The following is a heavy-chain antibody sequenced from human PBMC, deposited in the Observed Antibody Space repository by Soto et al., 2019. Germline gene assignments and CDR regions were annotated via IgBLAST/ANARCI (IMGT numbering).Heavy chain of an antibody. Sequence: QITLKESGPTLVKPTQTLTLTCTFSGFSLTTRGVGVGWIRQPPGMALECLALIYWDDDKRYSPSLQSRLSITKDTSKNQVVLTMTNVDPVDTATYYCAHIPNYYQYDWFDPWGQGTLVSVSS. CDR2: IYWDDDK. J-gene: IGHJ5*02. V-gene: IGHV2-5*02. D-gene: IGHD3-16*01. CDR3: AHIPNYYQYDWFDP. CDR1: GFSLTTRGVG.